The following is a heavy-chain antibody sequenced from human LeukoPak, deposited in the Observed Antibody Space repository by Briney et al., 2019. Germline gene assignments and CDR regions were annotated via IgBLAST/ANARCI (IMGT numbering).Heavy chain of an antibody. V-gene: IGHV3-30*03. D-gene: IGHD2-15*01. CDR2: ISYDGSNK. J-gene: IGHJ6*02. Sequence: PGRSLRLSCAASGFTFSSYGMHWVRQAPGKGLDWVAVISYDGSNKYYADSVKGRFTISRDNSKNTLYLQMNSLRAYDTAVYYCARAYCSGGSCYSVGMDVWGQGTTVTVSS. CDR1: GFTFSSYG. CDR3: ARAYCSGGSCYSVGMDV.